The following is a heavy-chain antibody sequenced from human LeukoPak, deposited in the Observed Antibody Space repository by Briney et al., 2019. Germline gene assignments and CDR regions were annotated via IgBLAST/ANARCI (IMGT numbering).Heavy chain of an antibody. J-gene: IGHJ4*02. CDR3: AKDRGAYSNYPYYFDY. CDR2: IRYDGSNK. CDR1: GFTFNNFG. Sequence: PGGSLRLSCAASGFTFNNFGMHWVRQAPGKGLEWVAFIRYDGSNKYYADSVKGRFTLSRDNSKNTLYLQMNSLRAEDTAVYYCAKDRGAYSNYPYYFDYWGQGTLVTVSS. V-gene: IGHV3-30*02. D-gene: IGHD4-11*01.